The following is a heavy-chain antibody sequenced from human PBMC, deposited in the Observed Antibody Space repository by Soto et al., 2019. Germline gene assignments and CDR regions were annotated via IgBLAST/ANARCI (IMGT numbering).Heavy chain of an antibody. V-gene: IGHV1-69*13. Sequence: SVKGSCKASGGTFSSYAISWGRQAPGQGLEWMGGIIPIFGTANYAQKFQGRVTITADESTSTAYMELSSLRSEDTAVYYCARSSTTVVTGPFDYWGQGTLLTVSS. CDR2: IIPIFGTA. D-gene: IGHD4-17*01. CDR1: GGTFSSYA. CDR3: ARSSTTVVTGPFDY. J-gene: IGHJ4*02.